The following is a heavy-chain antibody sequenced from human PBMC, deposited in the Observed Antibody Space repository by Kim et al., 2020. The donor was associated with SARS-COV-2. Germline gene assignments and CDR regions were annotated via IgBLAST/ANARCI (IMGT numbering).Heavy chain of an antibody. Sequence: GGSLRLSCAASGFTFSSYSMNWVRQAPGKGLEWVSSISSSSSYIYYADSVKGRFTISRDNAKNSLYLQMNSLRAEDTAVYYCASKTAIAAAGFYYYYGMDVWGQGTTVTVSS. CDR3: ASKTAIAAAGFYYYYGMDV. D-gene: IGHD6-13*01. J-gene: IGHJ6*02. V-gene: IGHV3-21*01. CDR2: ISSSSSYI. CDR1: GFTFSSYS.